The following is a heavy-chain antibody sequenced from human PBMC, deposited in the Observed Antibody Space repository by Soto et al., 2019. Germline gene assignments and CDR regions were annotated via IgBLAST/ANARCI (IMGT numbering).Heavy chain of an antibody. CDR2: INAGNGDT. J-gene: IGHJ4*02. Sequence: VSVKVSCKASGYSLTSHTMDWVRQAPGQRLEWMGWINAGNGDTKYSEKFQGRVTITSDTSASTAYMELRSLRSEDTAVYFCARGLGELLLLHIFDYSCQGALVTVSS. D-gene: IGHD3-16*01. CDR3: ARGLGELLLLHIFDY. V-gene: IGHV1-3*01. CDR1: GYSLTSHT.